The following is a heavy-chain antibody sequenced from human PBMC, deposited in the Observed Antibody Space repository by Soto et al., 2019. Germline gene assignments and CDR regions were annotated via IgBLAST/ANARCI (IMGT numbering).Heavy chain of an antibody. V-gene: IGHV1-18*01. CDR1: GYTFTSYG. J-gene: IGHJ4*02. CDR2: ISAYNVNT. CDR3: ARDVDVTGTGQVGY. Sequence: QVQLVQSGAEVKKPGASVKVSCKASGYTFTSYGISWVRQAPGQGLEWMGWISAYNVNTNYAQKLQGRVTMTTDTYTSTAYMALRSLRSDDTAVYYCARDVDVTGTGQVGYWGQGTLVTVSS. D-gene: IGHD1-20*01.